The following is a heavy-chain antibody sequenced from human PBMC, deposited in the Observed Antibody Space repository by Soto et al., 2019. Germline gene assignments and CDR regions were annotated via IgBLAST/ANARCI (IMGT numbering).Heavy chain of an antibody. CDR3: ARNLMDYDILTGYYIAYYFDY. D-gene: IGHD3-9*01. CDR1: GYTSTSYA. CDR2: INAGNGNT. V-gene: IGHV1-3*01. J-gene: IGHJ4*01. Sequence: ASVKVSCKASGYTSTSYAMHWVRQAPGQRLEWMGWINAGNGNTKYSQKFQGRLTITRDTSASTAYMELSSLRSEDTAVYYCARNLMDYDILTGYYIAYYFDYWGQGTLVTVSS.